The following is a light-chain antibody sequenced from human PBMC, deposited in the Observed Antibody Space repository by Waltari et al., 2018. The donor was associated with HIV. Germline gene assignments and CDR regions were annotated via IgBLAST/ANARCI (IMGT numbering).Light chain of an antibody. V-gene: IGKV3-15*01. CDR3: QQYYDWPRA. Sequence: EIVMTQSPATLSVSPGDRATLSCRASHSISNNLDWYQQRPGQAPRLLIHGASTSAPGRAARLSGSSCGREFTITISSLQSADFSVYYCQQYYDWPRAFGQGAKVEVK. CDR1: HSISNN. J-gene: IGKJ1*01. CDR2: GAS.